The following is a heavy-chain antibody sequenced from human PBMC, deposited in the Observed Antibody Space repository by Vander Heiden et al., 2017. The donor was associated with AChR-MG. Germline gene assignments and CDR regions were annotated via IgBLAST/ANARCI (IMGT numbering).Heavy chain of an antibody. CDR2: ISSSSSTI. V-gene: IGHV3-48*02. Sequence: GGLVQPGGSLRLSCAASGFTFSSYSMNWVRQAPGKGLEWVSYISSSSSTIYYADSVKGRFTISRDNAKNSLYLQMNSLRDEDTAVYYCARDDSSPYWGIYYYYGMDVWGQGTTVTVSS. D-gene: IGHD3-22*01. J-gene: IGHJ6*02. CDR3: ARDDSSPYWGIYYYYGMDV. CDR1: GFTFSSYS.